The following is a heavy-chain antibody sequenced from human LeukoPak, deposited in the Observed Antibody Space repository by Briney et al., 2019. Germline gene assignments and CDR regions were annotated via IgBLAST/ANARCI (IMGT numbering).Heavy chain of an antibody. V-gene: IGHV7-4-1*02. CDR2: INTNTGNP. D-gene: IGHD5-12*01. CDR1: GGTFSSYA. J-gene: IGHJ4*02. CDR3: ARAQKWWLLDY. Sequence: ASVKVSCKASGGTFSSYAISWVRQAPGQGLEWMGWINTNTGNPTYAQAFTGQFVFSLDTSVNTAYLQISSLKAEDTAVYYCARAQKWWLLDYWGQGTLVTVSS.